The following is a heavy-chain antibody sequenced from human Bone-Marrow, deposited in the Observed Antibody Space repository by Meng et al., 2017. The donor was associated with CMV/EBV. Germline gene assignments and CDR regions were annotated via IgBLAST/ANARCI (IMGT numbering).Heavy chain of an antibody. CDR1: GFTFSSYG. D-gene: IGHD2-2*01. Sequence: GGSLRLSCAASGFTFSSYGMHWVRQAPGKGLEWVAFIRYDGSNKYYADSVKGRFTISRDNSKNTLYLQMNSLRAEDTAVYYCAKDRPKRYCSSTSCYVSGAFAIWGQGQMVTVAS. CDR3: AKDRPKRYCSSTSCYVSGAFAI. J-gene: IGHJ3*02. V-gene: IGHV3-30*02. CDR2: IRYDGSNK.